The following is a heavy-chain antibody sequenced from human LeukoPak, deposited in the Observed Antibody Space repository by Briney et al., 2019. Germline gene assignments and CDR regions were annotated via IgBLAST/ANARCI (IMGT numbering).Heavy chain of an antibody. CDR2: INHSGST. D-gene: IGHD4-23*01. J-gene: IGHJ4*02. CDR1: GGSFSGYY. Sequence: SETLSLTCAVYGGSFSGYYWSWIRQPPGKGLEWIGEINHSGSTNYNPSLKSRVTRSVDTSKNQFSLKLSSVTAADTAVYYCARAQYGGNSYYDYWGQGTLVTLSS. CDR3: ARAQYGGNSYYDY. V-gene: IGHV4-34*01.